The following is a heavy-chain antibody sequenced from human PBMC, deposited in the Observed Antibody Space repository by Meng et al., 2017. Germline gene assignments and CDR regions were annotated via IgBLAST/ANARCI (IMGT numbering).Heavy chain of an antibody. CDR1: GGTFSSYA. D-gene: IGHD4-11*01. CDR3: ARDDYSNYLPFDY. V-gene: IGHV1-69*01. Sequence: GQRVHSGAEVKKPGSSVKVSCKASGGTFSSYAISWVRQAPGQGLEWMGGIIPIFGTANYAQKFQGRVTITADESTSTAYMELSSLRSEDTAVYYCARDDYSNYLPFDYWGQGTLVTVSS. J-gene: IGHJ4*02. CDR2: IIPIFGTA.